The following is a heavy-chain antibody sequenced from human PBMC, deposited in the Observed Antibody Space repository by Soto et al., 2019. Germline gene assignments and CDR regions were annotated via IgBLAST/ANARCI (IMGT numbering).Heavy chain of an antibody. J-gene: IGHJ5*02. Sequence: QLQLQESGSGLVKPSQTLSLTCAVSGGSISSGNSYSWSWIRQPPWKGLEWIGSISHTGSTSYNPSLKGRVTMSVDKSKNQFSLKLSSVTAADMAVYYCARAVAPYLGTWFHPWGQGTLVIVSS. CDR1: GGSISSGNSYS. V-gene: IGHV4-30-2*01. CDR2: ISHTGST. CDR3: ARAVAPYLGTWFHP. D-gene: IGHD3-16*01.